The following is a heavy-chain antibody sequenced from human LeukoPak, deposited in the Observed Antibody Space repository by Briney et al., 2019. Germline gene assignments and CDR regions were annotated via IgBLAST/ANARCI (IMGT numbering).Heavy chain of an antibody. D-gene: IGHD6-6*01. CDR2: INHSGST. J-gene: IGHJ4*02. CDR1: GGSFSGYY. Sequence: SETLSLTCAVYGGSFSGYYWSWIRQPPGKGLEWIGEINHSGSTNYNPSLKSRVTISVDTSKNQFSLKLSSVTAADTAVYYCARDRAARARNFDYWGQGTLVTVSS. CDR3: ARDRAARARNFDY. V-gene: IGHV4-34*01.